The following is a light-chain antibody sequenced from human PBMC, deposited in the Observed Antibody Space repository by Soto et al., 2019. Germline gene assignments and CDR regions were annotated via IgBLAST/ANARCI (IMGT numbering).Light chain of an antibody. Sequence: DIQMTQSPSPLSASVGDRVTITCRASQSISSWLAWYQQKPGKAPKLLIYKASSLESGVPSRFSGSGSGTEFTLTISSLQPDDFATYYCQQGWTFGQGTKVDIK. V-gene: IGKV1-5*03. CDR1: QSISSW. J-gene: IGKJ1*01. CDR2: KAS. CDR3: QQGWT.